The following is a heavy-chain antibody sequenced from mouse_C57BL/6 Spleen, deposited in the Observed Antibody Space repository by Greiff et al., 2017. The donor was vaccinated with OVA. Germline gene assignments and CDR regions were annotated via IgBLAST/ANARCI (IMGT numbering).Heavy chain of an antibody. J-gene: IGHJ1*03. V-gene: IGHV14-4*01. CDR3: TDITTVVGWYFDV. CDR2: IDPENGDT. Sequence: VQLKQSGAELVRPGASVKLSCTASGFNIKDDYMHWVKQRPEQGLEWIGWIDPENGDTEYASKFQGKATITADTSSNTAYLQLSSLTSEDTAVYYCTDITTVVGWYFDVWGTGTTVTVSS. D-gene: IGHD1-1*01. CDR1: GFNIKDDY.